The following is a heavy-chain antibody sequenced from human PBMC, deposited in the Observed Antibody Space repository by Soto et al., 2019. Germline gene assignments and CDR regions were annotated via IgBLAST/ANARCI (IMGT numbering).Heavy chain of an antibody. CDR2: FIPIVGET. V-gene: IGHV1-24*01. J-gene: IGHJ5*02. CDR3: ARLSFGTTRAPAFDP. D-gene: IGHD4-17*01. CDR1: GYTLTELS. Sequence: GASVKVSCKVSGYTLTELSMHWVRQAPGKGLEWMGGFIPIVGETIYAQKFQGRVTITADESTNTAYMELSSLRSEDTALYYCARLSFGTTRAPAFDPWGQGTLVTVSS.